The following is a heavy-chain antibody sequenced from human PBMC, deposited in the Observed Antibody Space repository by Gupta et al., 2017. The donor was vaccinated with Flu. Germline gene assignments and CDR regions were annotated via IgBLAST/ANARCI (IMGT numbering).Heavy chain of an antibody. V-gene: IGHV3-74*03. CDR2: IDGDGTET. CDR1: GFTSSNYW. J-gene: IGHJ6*02. CDR3: ARGNYGMDV. Sequence: EVQLVESGGGLVQPGGSLRLSCVVSGFTSSNYWMHWVRQVPWKGLVWVSNIDGDGTETKYADSVRGRFTVSRDNAKNTVYLQMTGLGVEDTAICYCARGNYGMDVWGQGTTVTVSS.